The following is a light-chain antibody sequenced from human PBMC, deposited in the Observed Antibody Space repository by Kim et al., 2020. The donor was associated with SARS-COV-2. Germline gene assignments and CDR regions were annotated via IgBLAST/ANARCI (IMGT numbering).Light chain of an antibody. CDR3: LVSYANVGV. V-gene: IGLV7-46*01. J-gene: IGLJ3*02. CDR2: DTT. Sequence: PGATVTPTSGASTGVVTSGHYPSGLQQKPGQAPRTLIYDTTKKHSVTPARFSGSILGDKAALTLSGALPEDEADYYCLVSYANVGVFGGGTQLTVL. CDR1: TGVVTSGHY.